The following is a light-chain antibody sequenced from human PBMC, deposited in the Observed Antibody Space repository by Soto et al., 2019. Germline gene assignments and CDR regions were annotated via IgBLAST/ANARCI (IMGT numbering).Light chain of an antibody. CDR1: QSISTE. V-gene: IGKV3-15*01. J-gene: IGKJ2*01. CDR2: SAS. CDR3: QQGHSWPLT. Sequence: DIVMTQSPATLSLSPGERATLSCRASQSISTELAWYQQKPGQPPSLLIYSASTRATGVPARFTGSGSGSEFTLTISGLQSEDFAVYYCQQGHSWPLTFGQGTRLEI.